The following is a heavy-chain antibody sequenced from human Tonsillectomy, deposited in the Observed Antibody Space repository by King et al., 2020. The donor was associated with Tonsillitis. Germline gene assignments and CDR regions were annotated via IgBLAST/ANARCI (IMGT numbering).Heavy chain of an antibody. CDR1: GFTFSSYG. V-gene: IGHV3-33*01. CDR2: IWYDGSNK. J-gene: IGHJ6*02. D-gene: IGHD5-12*01. Sequence: VQLVESGGGVVQPGRSLRLSCAASGFTFSSYGMHWVRQAPGKGLEWVAVIWYDGSNKYYADSVKGRFTISRDNSKNTLYLQMNSLRAEDTAVNYCAREGARSDYDPRYSYYCGMDVWGQGTTVTVSS. CDR3: AREGARSDYDPRYSYYCGMDV.